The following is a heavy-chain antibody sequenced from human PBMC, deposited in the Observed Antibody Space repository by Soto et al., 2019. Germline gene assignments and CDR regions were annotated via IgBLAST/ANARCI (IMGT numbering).Heavy chain of an antibody. V-gene: IGHV3-23*01. Sequence: WGSLRLSCATSVFTFSIYAMSWVRQAPGKGLEWVSAISGSGGSTYYADSVKGRFTISRDNSKNTLYLQMNSLRAEDTAVYYCAKVVLVGENWFDPWGQGTMVTVSS. CDR2: ISGSGGST. D-gene: IGHD1-26*01. CDR1: VFTFSIYA. CDR3: AKVVLVGENWFDP. J-gene: IGHJ5*02.